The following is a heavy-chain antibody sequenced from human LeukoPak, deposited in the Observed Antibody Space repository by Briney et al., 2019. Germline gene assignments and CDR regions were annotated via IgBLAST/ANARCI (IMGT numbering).Heavy chain of an antibody. Sequence: PGGSLRLSCSASGFTFRNSVMSWVRQASGKGLEWVSSISGPGASIDYADSVKGRFTISRDNAKNSLFLQMNSLRAEDTAVYYCARDSSTYAGPPDYWGQGTLVTVSS. CDR2: ISGPGASI. J-gene: IGHJ4*02. CDR3: ARDSSTYAGPPDY. V-gene: IGHV3-48*01. D-gene: IGHD2-2*01. CDR1: GFTFRNSV.